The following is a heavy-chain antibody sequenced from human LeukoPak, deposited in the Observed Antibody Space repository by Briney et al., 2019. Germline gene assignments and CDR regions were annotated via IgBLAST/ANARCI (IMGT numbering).Heavy chain of an antibody. CDR1: GFTFSSYS. CDR2: ISSSSSYI. D-gene: IGHD3-22*01. Sequence: GGSLRLSLSASGFTFSSYSMNWVRQAPGKGLEWVSSISSSSSYIYYPDSVKGRFTISRDNTKNSLYLQMNSLRAEDTAVYYCARDRGSHYYDSSGYYYFDYWGQGTLVTVSS. CDR3: ARDRGSHYYDSSGYYYFDY. V-gene: IGHV3-21*01. J-gene: IGHJ4*02.